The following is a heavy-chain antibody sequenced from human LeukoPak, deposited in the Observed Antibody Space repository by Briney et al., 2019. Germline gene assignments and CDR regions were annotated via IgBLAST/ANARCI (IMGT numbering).Heavy chain of an antibody. CDR2: VYHSGIT. D-gene: IGHD4-11*01. J-gene: IGHJ4*02. V-gene: IGHV4-39*07. Sequence: SETLSLTCTVSGGSISSSSYYWAWIRQPPGEGLEWIGSVYHSGITYYTPSLKSRVSISVDTSKNQFFLKVTSVTAADTAVYYCAREWQYQFDSWGQGSLVTASS. CDR1: GGSISSSSYY. CDR3: AREWQYQFDS.